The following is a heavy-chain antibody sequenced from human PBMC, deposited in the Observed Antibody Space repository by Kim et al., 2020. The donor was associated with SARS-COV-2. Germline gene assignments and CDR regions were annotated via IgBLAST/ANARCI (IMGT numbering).Heavy chain of an antibody. Sequence: ASVKVSCKASGYTFTSYGISWVRQAPGQGLEWMGWISAYNGNTNYAQKLQGRVTMTTDTSTSTAYMELRSLRSDDTAVYYCARDFPLYGSGSYYKVSFDYWGQGTLVTVSS. D-gene: IGHD3-10*01. V-gene: IGHV1-18*01. CDR2: ISAYNGNT. J-gene: IGHJ4*02. CDR3: ARDFPLYGSGSYYKVSFDY. CDR1: GYTFTSYG.